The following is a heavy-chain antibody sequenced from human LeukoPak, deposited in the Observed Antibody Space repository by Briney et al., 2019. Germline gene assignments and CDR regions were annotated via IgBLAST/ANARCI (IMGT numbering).Heavy chain of an antibody. CDR1: GFTFSSYS. D-gene: IGHD2-2*01. Sequence: MSGGSLRLSCAASGFTFSSYSMNWVRQAPGKGLEWVSSISSSSSYIYYADSVKGRFTISRDNAKNSLYLQMNSLRAEDTAVYYCARYVVIPAARSLAFDIWGQGTMVTVSS. CDR3: ARYVVIPAARSLAFDI. V-gene: IGHV3-21*01. J-gene: IGHJ3*02. CDR2: ISSSSSYI.